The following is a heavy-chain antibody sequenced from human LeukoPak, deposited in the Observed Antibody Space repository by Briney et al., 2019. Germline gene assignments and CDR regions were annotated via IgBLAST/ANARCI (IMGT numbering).Heavy chain of an antibody. J-gene: IGHJ4*02. CDR3: ARAGRGLRYFDWLTYDY. CDR2: ISGSGGST. Sequence: QPGGSLRLSCAASGFTFSSYGMSWVRQAPGKGLEWVSAISGSGGSTYYADSVKGRFTISRDNSKNTLYLQMNSLRAEDTAVYYCARAGRGLRYFDWLTYDYWGQGTLVTVSS. D-gene: IGHD3-9*01. CDR1: GFTFSSYG. V-gene: IGHV3-23*01.